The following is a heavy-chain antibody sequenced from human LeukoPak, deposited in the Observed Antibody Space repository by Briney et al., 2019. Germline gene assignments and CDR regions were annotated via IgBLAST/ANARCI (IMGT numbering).Heavy chain of an antibody. CDR1: GFTVSSNY. D-gene: IGHD2-8*01. Sequence: PGGSLRLSCAASGFTVSSNYMSWVRQAPGKGLEWVSVIYSDGRTYYADSVKGRFTVSRDNSKDTLYLQMNSLRADDTAVYYCARGGTDILLEPPAIPFDYWGQGALVTVSS. J-gene: IGHJ4*02. V-gene: IGHV3-53*01. CDR3: ARGGTDILLEPPAIPFDY. CDR2: IYSDGRT.